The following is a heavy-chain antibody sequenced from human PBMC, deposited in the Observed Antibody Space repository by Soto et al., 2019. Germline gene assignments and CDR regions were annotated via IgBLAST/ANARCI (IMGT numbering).Heavy chain of an antibody. CDR1: GGSISSGDYY. D-gene: IGHD6-6*01. CDR2: IYYSGST. Sequence: QVQLQESGPGLVKPSQTLSLTCTVSGGSISSGDYYWSWIRQPPGKGLEWIGYIYYSGSTYYNPSLKSRVTISVDTSKNQFSLKLSSVTAADTAVYYCARGTGIAARPWYFDYWGQGTLVTVSS. V-gene: IGHV4-30-4*01. CDR3: ARGTGIAARPWYFDY. J-gene: IGHJ4*02.